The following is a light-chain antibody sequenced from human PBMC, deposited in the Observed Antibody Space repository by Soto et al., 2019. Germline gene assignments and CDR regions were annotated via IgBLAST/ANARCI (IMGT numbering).Light chain of an antibody. CDR2: KAS. J-gene: IGKJ5*01. Sequence: DIQMTQSPSTLSGSVGDRVTITCRASQTISSWLAWYHQKPGKAPKLLIYKASTLKSGVPSRFSGSGSGTDFTLTISSLQPEDVATYYCQQLDSYLPFGQGTRLEIK. CDR3: QQLDSYLP. CDR1: QTISSW. V-gene: IGKV1-5*03.